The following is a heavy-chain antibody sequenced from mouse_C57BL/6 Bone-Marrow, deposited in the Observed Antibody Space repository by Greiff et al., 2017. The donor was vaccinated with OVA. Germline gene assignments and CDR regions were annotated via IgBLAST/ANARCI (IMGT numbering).Heavy chain of an antibody. CDR1: GFTFSSYG. Sequence: DVMLVESGGDLVKPGGSLKLSCAASGFTFSSYGMSWVRQTPDKRLEWVATISSGGSYTYYPDSVKGRFTISRDNAKNTLYLQMSSLKSEDTAMYYCARRVYYGNSYYFDYWGQGTTLTVSS. D-gene: IGHD2-1*01. CDR2: ISSGGSYT. CDR3: ARRVYYGNSYYFDY. J-gene: IGHJ2*01. V-gene: IGHV5-6*02.